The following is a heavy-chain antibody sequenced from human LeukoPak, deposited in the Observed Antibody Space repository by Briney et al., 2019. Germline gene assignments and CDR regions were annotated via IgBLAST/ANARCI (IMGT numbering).Heavy chain of an antibody. CDR3: ARGGTRAYSYGYVGLDY. CDR2: INPNSGGT. Sequence: ASVKVSCKASGYTFTSYYMHWVRQAPGQGLEWMGRINPNSGGTNYAQKFQGRVTMTRDTSISTAYMELSRLRSDDTAVYYCARGGTRAYSYGYVGLDYWGQGTLVTVSS. J-gene: IGHJ4*02. D-gene: IGHD5-18*01. CDR1: GYTFTSYY. V-gene: IGHV1-2*06.